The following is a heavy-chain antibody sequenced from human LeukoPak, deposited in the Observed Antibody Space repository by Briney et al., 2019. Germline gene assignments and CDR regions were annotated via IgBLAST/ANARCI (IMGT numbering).Heavy chain of an antibody. Sequence: GGSLRLSCAASGFTFSDYYMSWIRQAPGKGLEWVSYISSSGSTIYYADSLKGRFTISRDNAKNSLYLQMNSLRAEDTAVYYCARGLWLAYYYMDVWGKGTTVTVSS. CDR1: GFTFSDYY. D-gene: IGHD6-19*01. CDR2: ISSSGSTI. CDR3: ARGLWLAYYYMDV. V-gene: IGHV3-11*04. J-gene: IGHJ6*03.